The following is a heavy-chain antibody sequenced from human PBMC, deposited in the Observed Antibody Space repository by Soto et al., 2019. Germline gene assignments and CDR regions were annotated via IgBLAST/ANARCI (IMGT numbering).Heavy chain of an antibody. CDR3: ATEDYSSNWSFDY. J-gene: IGHJ4*02. CDR2: FDPEDGET. D-gene: IGHD6-13*01. Sequence: GASVKVSCKVSGYSLTELSMHWVLQAPGKGLEWMGGFDPEDGETIYAQKFQGRVTMSEDTSTETAYMELSSLRSEDTAVYYCATEDYSSNWSFDYWGPGTLVTVSS. CDR1: GYSLTELS. V-gene: IGHV1-24*01.